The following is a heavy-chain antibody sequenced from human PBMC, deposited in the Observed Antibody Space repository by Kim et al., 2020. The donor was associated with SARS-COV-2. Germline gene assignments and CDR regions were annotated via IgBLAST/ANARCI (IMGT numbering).Heavy chain of an antibody. CDR2: ISSTGII. Sequence: SLRLSCVASGFTLSSYEMSWVRQAPGKGLECVSHISSTGIIYHADSVKGRFTISRDNAKNSLYLQMNSLRAEDTAVYYCVRGNGYWGQGTLVTVSS. J-gene: IGHJ4*02. D-gene: IGHD2-8*01. V-gene: IGHV3-48*03. CDR3: VRGNGY. CDR1: GFTLSSYE.